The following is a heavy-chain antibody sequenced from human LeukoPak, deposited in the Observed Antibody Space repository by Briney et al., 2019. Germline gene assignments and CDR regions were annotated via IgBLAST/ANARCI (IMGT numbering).Heavy chain of an antibody. J-gene: IGHJ4*02. CDR3: ARAYCSGGSCYSDY. CDR2: IYTSGST. Sequence: SETLSLTCTVSGGSISSCSYYWSWIRQPAGKGLEWIGRIYTSGSTNYNPSLKSRVTISVDTSKNQFSLKLSSVTAADTAVYYCARAYCSGGSCYSDYWGQGTLVTVSS. CDR1: GGSISSCSYY. D-gene: IGHD2-15*01. V-gene: IGHV4-61*02.